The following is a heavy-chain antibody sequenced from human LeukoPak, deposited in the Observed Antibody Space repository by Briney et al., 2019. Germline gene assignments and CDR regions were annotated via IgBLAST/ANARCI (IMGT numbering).Heavy chain of an antibody. D-gene: IGHD3-16*02. J-gene: IGHJ4*02. CDR2: IKSKTDGGTK. CDR3: TTSIMITFGGVIVRRLFDY. Sequence: GGSLRLSCAASGFTFSNAWMSWVRQAPGKGLEWVGRIKSKTDGGTKDYAAPVECRFTISRDDSKNTLYLQMNSLKTEDTAVHYCTTSIMITFGGVIVRRLFDYWGQRTLVTVSS. V-gene: IGHV3-15*01. CDR1: GFTFSNAW.